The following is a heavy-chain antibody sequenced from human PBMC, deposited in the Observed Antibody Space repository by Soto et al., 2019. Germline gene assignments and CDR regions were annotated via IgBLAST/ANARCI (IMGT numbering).Heavy chain of an antibody. CDR2: IWYDGSDK. Sequence: QAQLVESGGGVVQPGRSLRLSCAASGFTFSNSAMHWVRQAPGTGLEWVAVIWYDGSDKYYADSVKGRFTISRDNSENMLFLQMSSLRAEDTAVYYCARASGLYGDYVEYFQDWGQGTLLTVSS. V-gene: IGHV3-33*03. CDR1: GFTFSNSA. D-gene: IGHD4-17*01. CDR3: ARASGLYGDYVEYFQD. J-gene: IGHJ1*01.